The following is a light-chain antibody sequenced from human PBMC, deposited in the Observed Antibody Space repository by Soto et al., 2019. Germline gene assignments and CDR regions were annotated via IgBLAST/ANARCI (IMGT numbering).Light chain of an antibody. CDR2: DAS. CDR3: QQRSHWPPGLT. Sequence: EIVLTHSPATLSLSPGERATLSCRASQSVSSYLAWYQQKPGQAPGLRIYDASTRATGIPARFSGSGCGTDLTLTISSLEPEDFAFSYCQQRSHWPPGLTFGGGTKVEIK. V-gene: IGKV3-11*01. CDR1: QSVSSY. J-gene: IGKJ4*01.